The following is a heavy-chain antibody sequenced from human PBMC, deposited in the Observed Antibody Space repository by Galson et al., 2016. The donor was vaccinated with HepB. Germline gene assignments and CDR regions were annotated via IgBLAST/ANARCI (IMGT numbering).Heavy chain of an antibody. CDR1: GGSISSGGYY. J-gene: IGHJ4*02. CDR2: IYYTGST. D-gene: IGHD3-10*01. Sequence: TLSLTCTVSGGSISSGGYYWSWIRQHPGKGLEWIGYIYYTGSTYYNPSLKSRVTISVDTSKNQFSLKLTSVTAADTAVYYCARANPGIRGVIGWGQGTLVTVSS. CDR3: ARANPGIRGVIG. V-gene: IGHV4-31*03.